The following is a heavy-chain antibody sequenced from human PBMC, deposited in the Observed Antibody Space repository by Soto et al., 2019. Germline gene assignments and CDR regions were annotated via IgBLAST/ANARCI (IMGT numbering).Heavy chain of an antibody. CDR1: GGSISRGGYY. CDR3: ARAWRGMLTGYYTWSNWLDP. Sequence: PSETLSLTCTVSGGSISRGGYYWSWIRQHPGKGLDVSAYISYSGSTCYTPALDGRVIISVDASKNQSSLKLSSVTAAATAGYYCARAWRGMLTGYYTWSNWLDPWGQGILVTVSS. D-gene: IGHD3-9*01. J-gene: IGHJ5*02. CDR2: ISYSGST. V-gene: IGHV4-31*03.